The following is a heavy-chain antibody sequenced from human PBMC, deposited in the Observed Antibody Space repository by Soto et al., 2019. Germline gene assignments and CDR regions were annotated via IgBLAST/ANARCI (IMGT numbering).Heavy chain of an antibody. CDR1: GYTFTGYY. CDR2: INPNSGGT. J-gene: IGHJ6*03. Sequence: ASVKVSCKASGYTFTGYYMHWVRQAPGQGLEWMGWINPNSGGTNYAQKFQGWVTMTRDTSISTAYMELSRLRSDDTAVYYCARGGADNNGYYYYYMDVWGKGTTVTVSS. D-gene: IGHD2-8*01. V-gene: IGHV1-2*04. CDR3: ARGGADNNGYYYYYMDV.